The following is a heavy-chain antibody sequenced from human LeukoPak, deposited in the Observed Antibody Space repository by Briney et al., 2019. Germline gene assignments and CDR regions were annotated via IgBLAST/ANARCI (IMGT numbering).Heavy chain of an antibody. Sequence: SETLSLTCTVSGYSISSGYYWGWIRQPPGKGLEWIGSIYHSGSTYYNPSLKSRVTISVDTSKNQFSLKLSSVTAADTAVYYCARGVQPYFDYWGQGTLVTVSS. V-gene: IGHV4-38-2*02. CDR1: GYSISSGYY. J-gene: IGHJ4*02. CDR2: IYHSGST. D-gene: IGHD1-14*01. CDR3: ARGVQPYFDY.